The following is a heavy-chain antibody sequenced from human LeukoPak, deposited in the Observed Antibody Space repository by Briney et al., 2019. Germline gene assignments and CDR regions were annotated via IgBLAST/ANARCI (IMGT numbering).Heavy chain of an antibody. V-gene: IGHV1-8*01. Sequence: ASVKVSCKASGYTFTSYDINWVRQATGQGLEWMGWMNPNSGNTGYAQKFQGRVSMTRNTSISTAYMELSSLKSEDTAVYYCARGLGEGATNWFDPWGQGTLVTVSS. CDR2: MNPNSGNT. J-gene: IGHJ5*02. D-gene: IGHD1-26*01. CDR1: GYTFTSYD. CDR3: ARGLGEGATNWFDP.